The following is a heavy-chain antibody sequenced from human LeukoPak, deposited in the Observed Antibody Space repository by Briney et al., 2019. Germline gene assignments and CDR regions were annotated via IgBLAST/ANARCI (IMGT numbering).Heavy chain of an antibody. CDR1: GGSISNYY. V-gene: IGHV4-59*08. J-gene: IGHJ4*02. CDR3: ARHEGSSWYWDH. Sequence: SETLSLTCTVSGGSISNYYWNWLRQPPGKGLEWIGYIYYSGSTNYNPSLKSRVNISVDTSKNQFSLKVRSVTAADTAVYYCARHEGSSWYWDHWGQGTLVTVSS. D-gene: IGHD6-13*01. CDR2: IYYSGST.